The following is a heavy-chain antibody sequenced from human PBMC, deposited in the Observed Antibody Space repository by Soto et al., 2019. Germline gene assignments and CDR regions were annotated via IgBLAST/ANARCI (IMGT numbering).Heavy chain of an antibody. CDR1: GDTFSNYA. D-gene: IGHD3-3*01. CDR2: IIPLFDTT. J-gene: IGHJ6*02. V-gene: IGHV1-69*18. CDR3: GRRRLVNTIRFLEWLGGMDA. Sequence: QVQLVQSGAELKKPGSSVKVSCKASGDTFSNYAISWVRQAPGQGLEWMGSIIPLFDTTNYAQKLKGRVTMTADQSSSTAYMELSSLTSEDTAVYYCGRRRLVNTIRFLEWLGGMDAWGQGTTVTVSS.